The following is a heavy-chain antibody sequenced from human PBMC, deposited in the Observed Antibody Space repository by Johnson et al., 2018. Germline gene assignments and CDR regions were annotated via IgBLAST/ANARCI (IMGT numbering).Heavy chain of an antibody. D-gene: IGHD3-22*01. CDR2: IYSGGST. J-gene: IGHJ3*02. Sequence: VQLVQSGGGLVQXGGSLRLXCAASGFTVSSNYMSWVRQAPGKGLEWVSVIYSGGSTYYADSVKGRFTISRDNSKNTLYLQMNSLRAEDKAVYYCAKSGITMIVVVANDAFDIWGQGTMVTVSS. CDR3: AKSGITMIVVVANDAFDI. CDR1: GFTVSSNY. V-gene: IGHV3-66*02.